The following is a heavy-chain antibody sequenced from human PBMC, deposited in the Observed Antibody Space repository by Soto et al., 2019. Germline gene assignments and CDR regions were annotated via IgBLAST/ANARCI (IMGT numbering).Heavy chain of an antibody. D-gene: IGHD2-15*01. CDR1: GFTFSSYS. V-gene: IGHV3-48*01. J-gene: IGHJ4*02. CDR3: AREARDDIVVVVAATSGLDY. CDR2: ISSSSTI. Sequence: EVQLVESGGGLVQPGGSLRLSCAASGFTFSSYSMNWVRQAPGKGLEWVSYISSSSTIYYADSVKGRFTISRDNAKNSLYLQMNSLRAEDTAVYYCAREARDDIVVVVAATSGLDYWGQGTLVTVSS.